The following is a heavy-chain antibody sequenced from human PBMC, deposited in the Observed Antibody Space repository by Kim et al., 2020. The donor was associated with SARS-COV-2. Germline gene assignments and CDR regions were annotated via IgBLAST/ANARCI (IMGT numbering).Heavy chain of an antibody. CDR3: TRTPGTTFALWGAVDV. D-gene: IGHD1-1*01. J-gene: IGHJ3*01. CDR1: GFTFSDSA. V-gene: IGHV3-73*01. CDR2: IRSRRNSSAT. Sequence: GGSLRLSCAASGFTFSDSAMSWVRQAPGKGLEWVGRIRSRRNSSATAYAASVKGRFTISSDDSKNTAHLQMNSLKIADTAFYYCTRTPGTTFALWGAVDV.